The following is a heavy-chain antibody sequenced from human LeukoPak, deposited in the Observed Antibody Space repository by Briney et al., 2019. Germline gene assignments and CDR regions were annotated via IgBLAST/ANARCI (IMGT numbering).Heavy chain of an antibody. CDR3: ASSTYYYDSSPYRY. CDR1: GGSISSSSYY. V-gene: IGHV4-39*07. Sequence: PSETLSLTCTVSGGSISSSSYYCGWIRQPPGKGLEWIGSIYYIGSTYYNPSLKSRFTISVDTSKNHCSLKLSSLTPADPTMYYCASSTYYYDSSPYRYWGQGTMVTVSS. CDR2: IYYIGST. J-gene: IGHJ4*02. D-gene: IGHD3-22*01.